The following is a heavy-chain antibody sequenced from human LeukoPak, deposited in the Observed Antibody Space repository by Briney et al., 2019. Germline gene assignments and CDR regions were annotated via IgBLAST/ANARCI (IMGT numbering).Heavy chain of an antibody. CDR3: ARDQGSLTRSWYTGY. Sequence: VASVKVSCKASGYTFNSYGISWVRQAPGQGLEWMGWISSYNGNTNYAQKLQGRLTMTTDTSTSTAYMDLSSLTPGDTAVYFCARDQGSLTRSWYTGYWGQGTQVTVSS. CDR1: GYTFNSYG. D-gene: IGHD6-13*01. V-gene: IGHV1-18*01. CDR2: ISSYNGNT. J-gene: IGHJ4*02.